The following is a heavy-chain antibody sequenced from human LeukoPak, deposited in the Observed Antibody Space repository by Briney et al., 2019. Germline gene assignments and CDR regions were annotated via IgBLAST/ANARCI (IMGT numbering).Heavy chain of an antibody. CDR1: GFSFSSYA. D-gene: IGHD5-24*01. Sequence: GGSLRLSCAASGFSFSSYAIHWVRQAPGKGLEWVALISYNGGKKDYADSVKGRFTIDRDNSKNTVYLQMNSLRAEDTAVYYCARDTRDGYEDWGQGTLVTVSS. CDR2: ISYNGGKK. V-gene: IGHV3-30*04. CDR3: ARDTRDGYED. J-gene: IGHJ4*02.